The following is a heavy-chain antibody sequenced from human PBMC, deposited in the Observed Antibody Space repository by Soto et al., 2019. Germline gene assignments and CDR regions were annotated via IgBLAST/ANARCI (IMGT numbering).Heavy chain of an antibody. J-gene: IGHJ4*02. CDR2: IIPIFGTA. CDR1: GGTFSSYA. CDR3: ARGGSFGGTPYYFDY. Sequence: QVQLVQSGAEVKKPGSSVKVSCKASGGTFSSYAISWVRQAPGQGLEWMGGIIPIFGTANYAQKFQGRVMITGDESTSTAYMELSSLRSEDTAVYYCARGGSFGGTPYYFDYWGQGTLVTVSS. D-gene: IGHD3-16*01. V-gene: IGHV1-69*01.